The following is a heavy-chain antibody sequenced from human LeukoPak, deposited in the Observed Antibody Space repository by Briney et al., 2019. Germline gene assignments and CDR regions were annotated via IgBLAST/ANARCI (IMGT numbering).Heavy chain of an antibody. Sequence: ERSLRLSCAASGFTFSSYGMHWVRQAPGKGLEWVAVISYDGSNKYYADSVKGRFTISRDNSKNTLYLQMNSLRAEDTAVYYCASAHLVGAFDIWGQGTMVTVSS. J-gene: IGHJ3*02. CDR2: ISYDGSNK. D-gene: IGHD3-10*01. CDR3: ASAHLVGAFDI. V-gene: IGHV3-30*03. CDR1: GFTFSSYG.